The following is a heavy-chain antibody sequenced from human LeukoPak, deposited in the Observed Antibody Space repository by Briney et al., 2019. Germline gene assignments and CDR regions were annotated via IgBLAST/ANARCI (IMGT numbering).Heavy chain of an antibody. J-gene: IGHJ4*02. V-gene: IGHV3-53*01. Sequence: GGSLRLSCAASEFTVSSNYMSWVRQAPGKGLEWVSVIYGGGNTYYADSVKGRFTISRDNSKNTLYLQMSSLRAEDTAVYYCARLNYGDYYFDYWGQGTLVTVSS. CDR2: IYGGGNT. D-gene: IGHD4-17*01. CDR3: ARLNYGDYYFDY. CDR1: EFTVSSNY.